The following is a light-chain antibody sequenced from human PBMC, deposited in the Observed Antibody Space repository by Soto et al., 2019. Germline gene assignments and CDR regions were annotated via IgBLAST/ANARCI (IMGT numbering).Light chain of an antibody. V-gene: IGKV2-28*01. CDR3: MQALQTPRT. Sequence: DIVMTQSPLSLPVTPGEPASISCRSSQSLLHSNGYNYLDWYLQKPGQSPQVLIYLGSNRASGVPDRFSGSGSGTDCTLKISRVEAEDVGVYYCMQALQTPRTFGQGTKLEIK. CDR1: QSLLHSNGYNY. J-gene: IGKJ2*01. CDR2: LGS.